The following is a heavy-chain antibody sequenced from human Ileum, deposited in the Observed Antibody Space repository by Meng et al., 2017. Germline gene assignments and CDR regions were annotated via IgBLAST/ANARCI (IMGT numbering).Heavy chain of an antibody. D-gene: IGHD5-18*01. CDR1: GASVSSSSDA. Sequence: QVHLQQSGPGMVRPSQTPSPTWPISGASVSSSSDAWNWIRQSPSRGLEWLGRTYYRSKWYYGYAVSQRSRLTINPDTSKNQFSLQLNSVTPEDTAVYYCAKNTHTGFDVWGQGTMVTVSS. V-gene: IGHV6-1*01. CDR2: TYYRSKWYY. J-gene: IGHJ3*01. CDR3: AKNTHTGFDV.